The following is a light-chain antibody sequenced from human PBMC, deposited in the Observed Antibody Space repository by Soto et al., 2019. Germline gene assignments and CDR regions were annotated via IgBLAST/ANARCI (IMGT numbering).Light chain of an antibody. Sequence: EIVLTQSPATLSLSPGERATLSCRASQSISHFLAWYEQRPGQAPRLLIYDASNRATGIPTRFSGSGSETDFTLTISSLEPEDFAVYYCQQYNNWPLTFGGGTKVDIK. CDR1: QSISHF. V-gene: IGKV3-11*01. J-gene: IGKJ4*01. CDR2: DAS. CDR3: QQYNNWPLT.